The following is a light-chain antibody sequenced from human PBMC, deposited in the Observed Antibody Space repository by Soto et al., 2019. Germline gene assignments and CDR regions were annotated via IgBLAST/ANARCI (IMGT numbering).Light chain of an antibody. Sequence: EIVMTQSPATLSVSPGERATLSCRASQSVSSNLAWYQQKPGQAPRLLIYGASTRATGIPARFSGSGSGTEFTLTISSLQSEDFAVYYCQEYTDWSSTFGQGTKVDIK. CDR1: QSVSSN. CDR3: QEYTDWSST. J-gene: IGKJ2*01. CDR2: GAS. V-gene: IGKV3-15*01.